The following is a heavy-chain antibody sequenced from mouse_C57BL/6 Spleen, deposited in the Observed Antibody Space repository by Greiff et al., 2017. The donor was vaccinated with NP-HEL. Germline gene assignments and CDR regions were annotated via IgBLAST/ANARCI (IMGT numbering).Heavy chain of an antibody. J-gene: IGHJ4*01. D-gene: IGHD2-4*01. Sequence: VQLQQSGPELVKPGASVKISCKASGYSFTSYYIHWVKQRPGQGLEWIGWIYPGSGNTKYNEKFKGKATLTADTSSSTAYMQRSSLTSEDSAVYYCALYDYGYAMEYWGQGTSVTVSS. CDR1: GYSFTSYY. CDR3: ALYDYGYAMEY. CDR2: IYPGSGNT. V-gene: IGHV1-66*01.